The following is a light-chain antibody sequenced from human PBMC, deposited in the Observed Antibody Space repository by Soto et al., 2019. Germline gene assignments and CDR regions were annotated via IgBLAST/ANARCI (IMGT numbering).Light chain of an antibody. V-gene: IGKV3-15*01. CDR3: QQYNNWPRT. Sequence: RVVMDSRATLSVSTGERATLSCRASQSVRSNLAWYQQKPGQAPRLLIYGASTRATGIPARFSGSGSGTEFTLTISSLQSEDFAVYYCQQYNNWPRTFGQGTRLEI. J-gene: IGKJ5*01. CDR1: QSVRSN. CDR2: GAS.